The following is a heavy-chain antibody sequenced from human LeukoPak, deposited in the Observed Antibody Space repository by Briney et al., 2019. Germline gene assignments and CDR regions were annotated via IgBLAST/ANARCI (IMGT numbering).Heavy chain of an antibody. J-gene: IGHJ5*02. V-gene: IGHV4-59*11. CDR3: ARSSGSDYHPETPSGWFDP. D-gene: IGHD1-26*01. CDR1: GGSISSHY. Sequence: SETLSLTCTVSGGSISSHYWSWIRQPPGQGLEWLGYIYYSWSTNYNPSLKSRVTISVATSKNQFTLKLSSVTAADTAVYYCARSSGSDYHPETPSGWFDPWGQGTLVTVSS. CDR2: IYYSWST.